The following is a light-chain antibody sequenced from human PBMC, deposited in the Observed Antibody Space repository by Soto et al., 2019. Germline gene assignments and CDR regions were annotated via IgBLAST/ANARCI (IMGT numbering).Light chain of an antibody. Sequence: DIQMTQYPSTLPASVGDRVTITCRASQSISNWLAWYQQEPGTAPKVLIYHASNLQSGVPSRFSGSGSGTEFTLTISSLQPDDFATYYCQQYNSYSFGQGTKVDIK. CDR3: QQYNSYS. V-gene: IGKV1-5*01. CDR1: QSISNW. CDR2: HAS. J-gene: IGKJ1*01.